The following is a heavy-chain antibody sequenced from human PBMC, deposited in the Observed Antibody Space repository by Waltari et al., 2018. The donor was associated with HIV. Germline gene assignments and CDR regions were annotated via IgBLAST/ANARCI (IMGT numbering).Heavy chain of an antibody. CDR2: INPDSGGT. CDR3: ARDDCSGGSCLDY. CDR1: GYTFPAYY. D-gene: IGHD2-15*01. V-gene: IGHV1-2*02. Sequence: QVQLVQSGAEVKKPGASVKVSCKASGYTFPAYYMHWVRQAPGQGLEWMGWINPDSGGTNYAQKVQGRVTMTRDTSISTAYMELSRLGSDDTAVYYCARDDCSGGSCLDYWGQGTLVTVSS. J-gene: IGHJ4*02.